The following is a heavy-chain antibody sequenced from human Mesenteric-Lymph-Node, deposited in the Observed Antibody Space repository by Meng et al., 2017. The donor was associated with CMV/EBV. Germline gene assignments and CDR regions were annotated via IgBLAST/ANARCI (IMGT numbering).Heavy chain of an antibody. V-gene: IGHV4-34*01. CDR3: ARVIGRSSTSRGWFDP. Sequence: YGGSFSGYYWSWIHQPPGKGLEWIGEINHSGSTNYNPSLKSRVTISVDTSKNQFSLKLSSVTAADTAVYYCARVIGRSSTSRGWFDPWGQGTLVTVSS. CDR2: INHSGST. J-gene: IGHJ5*02. D-gene: IGHD2-2*01. CDR1: GGSFSGYY.